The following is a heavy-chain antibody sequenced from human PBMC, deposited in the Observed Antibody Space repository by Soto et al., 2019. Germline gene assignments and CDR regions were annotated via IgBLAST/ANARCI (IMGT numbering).Heavy chain of an antibody. CDR1: GFTFSSYA. D-gene: IGHD5-12*01. V-gene: IGHV3-30-3*01. CDR3: ARDHEYSGYGTKNHFDY. Sequence: SLRLSCAASGFTFSSYAMHWVRQAPGKGLEWVAVISYDGSNKYYADSVKGRFTISRDNSKNTLYLQMNSLRAEDTAVYYCARDHEYSGYGTKNHFDYWGQGT. CDR2: ISYDGSNK. J-gene: IGHJ4*02.